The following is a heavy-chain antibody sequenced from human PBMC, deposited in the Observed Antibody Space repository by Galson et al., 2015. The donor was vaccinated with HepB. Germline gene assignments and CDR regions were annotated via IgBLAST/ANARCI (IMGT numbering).Heavy chain of an antibody. Sequence: SLRLSCAASGFPFSNYAMYWVRQAPGKGLEWVASIRYDGTNKDYVDSVKGRFTISRDNSKNTLFLQMNSLRAEDTAVYHCAKRRRGYSGYDCGAAFDVWGQGTMVTVSS. CDR1: GFPFSNYA. J-gene: IGHJ3*01. D-gene: IGHD5-12*01. V-gene: IGHV3-30*02. CDR3: AKRRRGYSGYDCGAAFDV. CDR2: IRYDGTNK.